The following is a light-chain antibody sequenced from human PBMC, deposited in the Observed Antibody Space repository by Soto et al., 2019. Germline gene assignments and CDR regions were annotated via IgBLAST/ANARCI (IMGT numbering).Light chain of an antibody. CDR2: RAS. V-gene: IGKV1-39*01. CDR3: QQSYSTPHT. J-gene: IGKJ5*01. CDR1: QSLSKF. Sequence: DIQMTQSPSSVSASVGDRVTITCRATQSLSKFLNWYQQKPGKAPNLVIYRASNLQSGVPSRFSGSGSGTDFTLTISSLQPEDFATYFCQQSYSTPHTFSQGTRL.